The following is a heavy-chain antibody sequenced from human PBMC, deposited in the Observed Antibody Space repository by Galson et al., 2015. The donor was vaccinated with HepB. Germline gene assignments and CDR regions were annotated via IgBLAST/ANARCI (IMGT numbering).Heavy chain of an antibody. D-gene: IGHD3-16*01. Sequence: SVKVSCKASGYTFTGYYMHWVRQAPGQGLEWMGRINPNSGGTNYAQKFQGRVTMTRDTSISTAYMELSRLRSDDTAVYYYARVGQWGEVDYWGQGVGAFDIWGQGTMVTVSS. CDR3: ARVGQWGEVDYWGQGVGAFDI. CDR2: INPNSGGT. V-gene: IGHV1-2*06. J-gene: IGHJ3*02. CDR1: GYTFTGYY.